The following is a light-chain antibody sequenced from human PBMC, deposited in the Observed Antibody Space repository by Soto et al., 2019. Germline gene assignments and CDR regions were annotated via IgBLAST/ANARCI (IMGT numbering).Light chain of an antibody. CDR3: QQSYSSPET. CDR2: ASF. Sequence: DIQMTQSPSSLSASVGDRVTISCRASQSISNYLNWYQQKPGKAPKLLIYASFPLQSGVPSRFSGTGSGTDFTLTISSLQPEDFGTYYCQQSYSSPETFGQGTKVEI. CDR1: QSISNY. V-gene: IGKV1-39*01. J-gene: IGKJ1*01.